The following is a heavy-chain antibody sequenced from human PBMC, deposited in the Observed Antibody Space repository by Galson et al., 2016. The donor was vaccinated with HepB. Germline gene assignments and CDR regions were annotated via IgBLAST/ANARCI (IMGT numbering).Heavy chain of an antibody. Sequence: SLRLSCAASGFSFDNSAMTWVRQTPGKGLEWVSSIPTSGGVRYYADSVKGRFTISRDSSKNTLYLQMNSLRAEDTAVYYCATKSLVKWGQGTLVTVSS. CDR1: GFSFDNSA. CDR2: IPTSGGVR. V-gene: IGHV3-23*01. J-gene: IGHJ4*02. D-gene: IGHD2-21*01. CDR3: ATKSLVK.